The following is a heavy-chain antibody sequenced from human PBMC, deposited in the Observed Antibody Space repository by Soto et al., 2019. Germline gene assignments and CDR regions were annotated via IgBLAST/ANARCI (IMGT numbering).Heavy chain of an antibody. V-gene: IGHV1-69*01. CDR3: ARDNAPYGGNSGVLDWFDP. Sequence: QVQLVQSGAEVKKPGSSVKVSCKASGGTFSSYAISWVRQAPGQGLEWMGGIIPIFGTANYAQKFQGRVTITADESTSTASMELSSLRSEDTAVYYCARDNAPYGGNSGVLDWFDPWGQGTLVTVSS. J-gene: IGHJ5*02. CDR1: GGTFSSYA. CDR2: IIPIFGTA. D-gene: IGHD4-17*01.